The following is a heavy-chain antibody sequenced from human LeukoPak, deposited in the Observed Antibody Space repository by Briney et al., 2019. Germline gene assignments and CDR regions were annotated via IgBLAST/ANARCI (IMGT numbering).Heavy chain of an antibody. CDR3: ARDLEGHFDY. D-gene: IGHD5-24*01. CDR2: IWYDGSNK. CDR1: GLTFRNYG. V-gene: IGHV3-33*01. Sequence: QPGGSLRLSCAASGLTFRNYGMHWVRQAPGKGLEWVAVIWYDGSNKYYADSVKGRFTISRDNSKNTLYLQMDSLRAEDTAVYYCARDLEGHFDYWGQGTLVTVSS. J-gene: IGHJ4*02.